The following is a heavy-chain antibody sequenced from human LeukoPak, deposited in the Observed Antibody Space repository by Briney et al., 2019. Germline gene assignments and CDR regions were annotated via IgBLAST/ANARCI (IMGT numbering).Heavy chain of an antibody. V-gene: IGHV3-30*04. CDR2: ISYDGSNK. Sequence: PGGSLRLSCAASGFRFSSYAVHWVRQAPGKGLEWVAVISYDGSNKYYADSVKGRFTISRDNSKSTLYLQMNSLRAEDTAVYYCASGDPDINSHSDYWGQGTLVTVPS. J-gene: IGHJ4*02. D-gene: IGHD2-15*01. CDR3: ASGDPDINSHSDY. CDR1: GFRFSSYA.